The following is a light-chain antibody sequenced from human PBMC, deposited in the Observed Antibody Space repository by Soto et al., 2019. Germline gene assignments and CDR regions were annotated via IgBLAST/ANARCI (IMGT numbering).Light chain of an antibody. CDR1: QSISSSY. V-gene: IGKV3-20*01. Sequence: EIVLTQSPGTLSLSPGERATLSCRASQSISSSYLAWYQQKPGQAPRLLIYAASSRATGISDRFSGSGSGTDFTLTISRLEPEDFAVYYCQQYGSSSYTFGQGTQLEI. CDR2: AAS. J-gene: IGKJ2*01. CDR3: QQYGSSSYT.